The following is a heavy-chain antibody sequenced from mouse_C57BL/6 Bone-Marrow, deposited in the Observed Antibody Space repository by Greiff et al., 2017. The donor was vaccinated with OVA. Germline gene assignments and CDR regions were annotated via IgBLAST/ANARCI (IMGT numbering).Heavy chain of an antibody. Sequence: EVQVVESGGGLVQPGGSLKLSCAASGFTFSDYYMYWVRQTPEKRLEWVAYISNGGGSTYYPDTVKGRFTISRDNAKNTLYLQMSRLKSEDTAMYYCARGGGSDYWGQGTTLTVSS. V-gene: IGHV5-12*01. CDR1: GFTFSDYY. CDR3: ARGGGSDY. CDR2: ISNGGGST. J-gene: IGHJ2*01.